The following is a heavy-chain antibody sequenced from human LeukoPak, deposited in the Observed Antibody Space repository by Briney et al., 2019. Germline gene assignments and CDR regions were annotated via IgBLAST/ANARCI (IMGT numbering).Heavy chain of an antibody. CDR3: ARVECSSTTCYDDY. CDR1: GYTFRIYA. J-gene: IGHJ4*02. Sequence: GASVTVSCKTSGYTFRIYAISWVRQAPGQGLERMGWINVYNGYTNYARNFQGRVTMTTDTSTSTAYMEVRSLRSDDTAVYYCARVECSSTTCYDDYWGQGTLVIVSS. V-gene: IGHV1-18*01. D-gene: IGHD2-2*01. CDR2: INVYNGYT.